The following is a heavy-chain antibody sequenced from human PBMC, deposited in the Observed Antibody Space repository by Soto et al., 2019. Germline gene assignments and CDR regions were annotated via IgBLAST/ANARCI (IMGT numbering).Heavy chain of an antibody. V-gene: IGHV4-34*01. J-gene: IGHJ4*02. CDR2: INHSGST. Sequence: QVQLHQWGAGLLKPSETLSLTCAVYGGSFSGYSWSWSRQPPGKGLEWIGEINHSGSTNYNPSLKSRVTISVDTSKNQFSLKLSSVTAADTAVYYGARGAGIYSNPPRYWGQGTLVTVSS. D-gene: IGHD4-4*01. CDR1: GGSFSGYS. CDR3: ARGAGIYSNPPRY.